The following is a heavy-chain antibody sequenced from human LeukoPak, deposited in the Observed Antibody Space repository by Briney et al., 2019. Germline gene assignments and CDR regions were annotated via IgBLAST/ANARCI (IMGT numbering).Heavy chain of an antibody. CDR2: ISGSGDAT. CDR1: GFTFTTYA. CDR3: ARLSGTSGTTSRVLHY. J-gene: IGHJ4*02. V-gene: IGHV3-23*01. Sequence: QPGGSLRLSCAASGFTFTTYAMTWVRRAPGMRLEWVSAISGSGDATYYADSVKGRFTISRDSSENTVYLQVSSLRAEDTAVYYCARLSGTSGTTSRVLHYWGQGALVTVSS. D-gene: IGHD1-1*01.